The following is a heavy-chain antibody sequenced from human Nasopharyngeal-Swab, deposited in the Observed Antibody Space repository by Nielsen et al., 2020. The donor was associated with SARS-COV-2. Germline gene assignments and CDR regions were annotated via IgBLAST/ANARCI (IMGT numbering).Heavy chain of an antibody. CDR2: FDPEDGET. J-gene: IGHJ6*03. CDR3: VTYTQRGSYLLGGYDYSYYMDV. D-gene: IGHD2-8*02. Sequence: WVRQAPGQGLEWMGVFDPEDGETVYSQRVQGRLTLTEDTSTDTAFMDLSGLRSEDTAVYYCVTYTQRGSYLLGGYDYSYYMDVWGKGTTVTVSS. V-gene: IGHV1-24*01.